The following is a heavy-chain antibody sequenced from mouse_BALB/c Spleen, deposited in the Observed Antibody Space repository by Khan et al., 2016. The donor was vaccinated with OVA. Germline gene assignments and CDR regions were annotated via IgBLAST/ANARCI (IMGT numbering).Heavy chain of an antibody. J-gene: IGHJ2*01. D-gene: IGHD1-1*01. Sequence: VQLKQSGPELVKPGASVKISCKASGYSFTGYFMNWVMQSHGKSLEWIGRINPHVGETFYNPKFQGKATLTVDESSSTAHMELRSLASEDSAVYCCARIYGSDFDYWGQGTTLTVSS. CDR2: INPHVGET. CDR1: GYSFTGYF. CDR3: ARIYGSDFDY. V-gene: IGHV1-20*02.